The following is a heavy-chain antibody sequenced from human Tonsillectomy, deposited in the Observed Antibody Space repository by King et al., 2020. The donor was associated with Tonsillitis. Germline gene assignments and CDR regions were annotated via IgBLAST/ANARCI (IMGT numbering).Heavy chain of an antibody. CDR3: ARFSQDIPF. CDR1: GFTFSSYE. CDR2: ISSSGSTI. Sequence: QLVQSGGGLVQPGGSLRLSCAASGFTFSSYEMNWVRQAPGKGLEWVSYISSSGSTIYYADSVKGRFTISRDNAKNSLYLQMNSLRAEDTAVYYCARFSQDIPFWCQGTLVTVSS. V-gene: IGHV3-48*03. J-gene: IGHJ4*02. D-gene: IGHD2-15*01.